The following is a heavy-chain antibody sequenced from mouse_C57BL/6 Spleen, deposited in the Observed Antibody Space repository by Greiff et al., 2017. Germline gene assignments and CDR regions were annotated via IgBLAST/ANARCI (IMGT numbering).Heavy chain of an antibody. CDR1: GFTFTDYY. Sequence: EVMLVESGGGLVQPGGSLSLSCAASGFTFTDYYMSWVRQPPGKALEWLGFIRNKANGYTTEYSASVKGRFPISRDNSQSILYLQMNALRAEDSATYYCARYNLTTVDWYFDVWGTGTTVTVSS. CDR3: ARYNLTTVDWYFDV. CDR2: IRNKANGYTT. J-gene: IGHJ1*03. D-gene: IGHD1-1*01. V-gene: IGHV7-3*01.